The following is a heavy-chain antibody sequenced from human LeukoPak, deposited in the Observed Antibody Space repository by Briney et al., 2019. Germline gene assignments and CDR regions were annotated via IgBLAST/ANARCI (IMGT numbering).Heavy chain of an antibody. Sequence: GGSLRLSCSASGFTFSSYAMKWVRQAPGKGLEWVSVIRSSGSGGSTYYADSVKGRFTISRDNSKNTLYLQMNNLRAEDTAVYYCAKDISNYDILTGYPDDWGQGTLVTVPS. CDR3: AKDISNYDILTGYPDD. D-gene: IGHD3-9*01. V-gene: IGHV3-23*01. J-gene: IGHJ4*02. CDR1: GFTFSSYA. CDR2: IRSSGSGGST.